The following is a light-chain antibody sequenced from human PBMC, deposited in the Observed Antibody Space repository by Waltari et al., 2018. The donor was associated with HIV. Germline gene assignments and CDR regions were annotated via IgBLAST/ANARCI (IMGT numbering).Light chain of an antibody. CDR3: QQSASLTPLT. CDR2: YAV. J-gene: IGKJ4*01. Sequence: DIQMTQSPSSLSASVADRVTITCQASQDISTNLHWYQQKPGKAPQVLIYYAVNLETGVPSRFSGSGSGTKFIMTINSLQPEDIATYYCQQSASLTPLTFGGGTKVEI. V-gene: IGKV1-33*01. CDR1: QDISTN.